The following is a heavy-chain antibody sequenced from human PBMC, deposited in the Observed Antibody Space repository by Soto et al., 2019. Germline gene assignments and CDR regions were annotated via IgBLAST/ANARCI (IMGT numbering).Heavy chain of an antibody. D-gene: IGHD3-10*01. CDR3: ARGRWGEAPTDYYYYGMDV. V-gene: IGHV1-69*01. Sequence: QAQLVQSGAEVKKPGSSVKVSCKASGGTFSSYAISWVRQAPGQGLEWMGGIIPIFGTANYAQKFQGRVTITADESTSTAYMELSSLRSEDTAVYYCARGRWGEAPTDYYYYGMDVWGQGTTVTVSS. CDR1: GGTFSSYA. J-gene: IGHJ6*02. CDR2: IIPIFGTA.